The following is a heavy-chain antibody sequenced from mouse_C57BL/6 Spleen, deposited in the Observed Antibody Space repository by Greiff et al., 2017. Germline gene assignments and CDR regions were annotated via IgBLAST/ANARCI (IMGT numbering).Heavy chain of an antibody. D-gene: IGHD1-1*01. CDR1: GYTFTDYE. V-gene: IGHV1-15*01. CDR3: TRHYGSSYWYFDV. Sequence: QVQLQQSGAELVRPGASVTLSCKASGYTFTDYEMHWVKQTPVHGLEWIGAIDPETGGTAYNQKFKGKAILTADKSSSTAYMELRSLTSEDSAVYYCTRHYGSSYWYFDVWGTGTTVTVSS. CDR2: IDPETGGT. J-gene: IGHJ1*03.